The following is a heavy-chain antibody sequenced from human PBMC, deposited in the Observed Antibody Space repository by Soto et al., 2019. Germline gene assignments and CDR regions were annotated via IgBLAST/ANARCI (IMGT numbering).Heavy chain of an antibody. V-gene: IGHV4-59*01. CDR3: ARVYGHYLDY. D-gene: IGHD4-17*01. Sequence: SETLSLTCSVSGSAIRSYYWSWIRQPPGKGLEWIGYIYYSGSTNYNPSLKSRVTISVDTSKNQFSLKLSSVTAADTAVYYCARVYGHYLDYWGQGTLVTVS. CDR2: IYYSGST. J-gene: IGHJ4*02. CDR1: GSAIRSYY.